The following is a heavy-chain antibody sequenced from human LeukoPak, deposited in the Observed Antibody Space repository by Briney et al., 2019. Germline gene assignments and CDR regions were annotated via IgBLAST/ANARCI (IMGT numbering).Heavy chain of an antibody. Sequence: VKVSCKASGYTFTSYDINWVRQATGQGLEWMGWMNPNSGNIGYAQKFQGRVTMTRNTSISTAYMELSSLRSEDTAVYYCARYCSGGSCSNFDYWGQGTLVTVSS. D-gene: IGHD2-15*01. J-gene: IGHJ4*02. CDR3: ARYCSGGSCSNFDY. V-gene: IGHV1-8*01. CDR2: MNPNSGNI. CDR1: GYTFTSYD.